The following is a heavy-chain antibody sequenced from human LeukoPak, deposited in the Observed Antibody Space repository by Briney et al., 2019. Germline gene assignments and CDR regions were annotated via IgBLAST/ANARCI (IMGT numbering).Heavy chain of an antibody. Sequence: SETLSLACAVYGGSFSGYYWSWIRQPPGKGLEWIGEINHSGSTNYNPSLKSRVTISVDTSKNQFSLKLSSVTAADTAVYYCARVRGGRYYYDSSGYLSFDYWGQGTLVTVSS. V-gene: IGHV4-34*01. CDR1: GGSFSGYY. CDR2: INHSGST. D-gene: IGHD3-22*01. J-gene: IGHJ4*02. CDR3: ARVRGGRYYYDSSGYLSFDY.